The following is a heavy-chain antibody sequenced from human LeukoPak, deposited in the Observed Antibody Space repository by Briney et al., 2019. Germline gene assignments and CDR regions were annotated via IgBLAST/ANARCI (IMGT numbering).Heavy chain of an antibody. CDR1: GFTFSSYG. V-gene: IGHV3-30*18. D-gene: IGHD6-13*01. CDR2: ISYDGSNK. J-gene: IGHJ6*02. Sequence: PGGSLRLSCAASGFTFSSYGMHWVRQAPGKGLEWVAVISYDGSNKYYADSVKGRFTISRDNSKNTLYLQMNSLRAEDTAVYYCAKSRTKQQPVRGYYYYGMDVWGQGTTVTVSS. CDR3: AKSRTKQQPVRGYYYYGMDV.